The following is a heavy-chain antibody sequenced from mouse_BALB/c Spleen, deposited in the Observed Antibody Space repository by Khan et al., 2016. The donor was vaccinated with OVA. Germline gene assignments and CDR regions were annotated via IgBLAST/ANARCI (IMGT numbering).Heavy chain of an antibody. CDR2: ISNLAYSI. V-gene: IGHV5-15*02. J-gene: IGHJ4*01. CDR3: ARSWAMDY. Sequence: EVELVESGGGLVQPGGSRKLSCAASGFTFSDYGMAWVRQAPGTGPEWVAFISNLAYSIYYADTVTGRFTISRENAKKTLYLEMSSLRSEDTAMYYCARSWAMDYWGQGTSVTVSS. CDR1: GFTFSDYG.